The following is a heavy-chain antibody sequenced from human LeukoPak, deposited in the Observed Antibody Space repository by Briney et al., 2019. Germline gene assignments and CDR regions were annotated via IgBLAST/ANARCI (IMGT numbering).Heavy chain of an antibody. CDR1: GFTFDDYS. CDR2: ITGNSGSV. Sequence: PGGSLRLSCAASGFTFDDYSMHWVRQAPGKGLEWVSGITGNSGSVGYADSVKGRFTISRDNAKNSLYLQMNSLRTEDMALYYCAKGRSVYEGNWFGPWGQGTLVTVSS. D-gene: IGHD5/OR15-5a*01. V-gene: IGHV3-9*03. CDR3: AKGRSVYEGNWFGP. J-gene: IGHJ5*02.